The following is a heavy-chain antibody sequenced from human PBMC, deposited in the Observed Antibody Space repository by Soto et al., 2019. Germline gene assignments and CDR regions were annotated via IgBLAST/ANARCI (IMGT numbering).Heavy chain of an antibody. CDR3: ARRRSTTGWFDP. CDR2: IYYSGST. CDR1: GGSISSSSYY. J-gene: IGHJ5*02. V-gene: IGHV4-39*01. Sequence: QLQLQESGPGLVKPSETLSLTCTVSGGSISSSSYYWGWIRQPPGKGLEWIGNIYYSGSTYYNPSLKSRVRISVDTSKNQSSLKVSSVTAADTAVYYCARRRSTTGWFDPWGQGILVTVSS. D-gene: IGHD6-25*01.